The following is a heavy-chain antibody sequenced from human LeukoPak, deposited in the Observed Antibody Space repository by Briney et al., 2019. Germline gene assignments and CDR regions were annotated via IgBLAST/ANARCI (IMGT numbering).Heavy chain of an antibody. CDR3: ARGGGLDV. CDR2: INHNGNVN. D-gene: IGHD3-16*01. V-gene: IGHV3-7*03. CDR1: GFIFSNYA. Sequence: GGSLRLSCAGSGFIFSNYAMSWVRQAPGQGLEWVASINHNGNVNYYVDSVKGRFTISRDNAKNSLYLQMSNLRAEDTAVYFCARGGGLDVWGQGATVTVSS. J-gene: IGHJ6*02.